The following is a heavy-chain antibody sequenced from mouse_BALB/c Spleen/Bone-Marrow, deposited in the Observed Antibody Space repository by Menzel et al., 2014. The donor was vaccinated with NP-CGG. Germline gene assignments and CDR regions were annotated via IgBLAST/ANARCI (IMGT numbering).Heavy chain of an antibody. CDR1: GFNIKDTY. V-gene: IGHV14-3*02. CDR3: ARVRLLRIRFLYY. J-gene: IGHJ2*01. Sequence: EVQLQQSGAELVKPGASVKLSRTASGFNIKDTYMHWVKQRPEQGLEWIGRIDPANGNTKYDPKFQGKATITADTSSNPAFLHLSRLTSEDTAVYYCARVRLLRIRFLYYWGQGTTLTISS. CDR2: IDPANGNT. D-gene: IGHD1-1*01.